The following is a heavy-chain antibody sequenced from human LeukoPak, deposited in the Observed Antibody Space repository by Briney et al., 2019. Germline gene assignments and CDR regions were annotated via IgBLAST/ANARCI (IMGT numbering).Heavy chain of an antibody. Sequence: GWSLRLSCAASGFTFSSYGMHWVRQAPGKGLEWVAFIRYDGSNKYYADSVKGRFTISRDNSKNTLYLQMNSLRAEDTAVYYCAKDSYGDYEVGWFDPWGQGTLVTVSS. CDR2: IRYDGSNK. CDR1: GFTFSSYG. CDR3: AKDSYGDYEVGWFDP. J-gene: IGHJ5*02. V-gene: IGHV3-30*02. D-gene: IGHD4-17*01.